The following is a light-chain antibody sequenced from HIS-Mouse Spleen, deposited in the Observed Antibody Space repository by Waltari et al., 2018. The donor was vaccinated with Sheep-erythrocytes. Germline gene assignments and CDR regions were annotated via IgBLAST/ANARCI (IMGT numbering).Light chain of an antibody. Sequence: QSVLTQPPSVSPAPGQKVTISCPGSSPPIGNTYVSWSQQLPGTAPQLLIYDNNKRPSGIPDRFSGSKSGTSATLGITGLQTGDEADYYCGTWDSSLSAGRVFGGGTKLTVL. CDR3: GTWDSSLSAGRV. V-gene: IGLV1-51*01. CDR2: DNN. CDR1: SPPIGNTY. J-gene: IGLJ3*02.